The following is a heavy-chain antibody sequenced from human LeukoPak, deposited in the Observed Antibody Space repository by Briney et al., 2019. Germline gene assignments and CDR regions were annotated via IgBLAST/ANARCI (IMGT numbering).Heavy chain of an antibody. V-gene: IGHV5-51*01. CDR3: ARSRGRPRDYFDY. CDR2: IYPGGSDT. J-gene: IGHJ4*02. Sequence: GESLKISCKGSGYSFTSYWIGWVRQMPGKGLEWMGIIYPGGSDTRYSPSFQDQVTISADKSISTAYLQWSSLKASDTAMYYCARSRGRPRDYFDYWGQGTLVTVSS. CDR1: GYSFTSYW.